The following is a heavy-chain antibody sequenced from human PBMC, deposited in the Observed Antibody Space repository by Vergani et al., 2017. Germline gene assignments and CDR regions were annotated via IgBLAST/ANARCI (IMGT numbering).Heavy chain of an antibody. CDR2: IIPIFGTA. Sequence: QVQLVQSGAEVKKPGSSVKVSCKASGGTFSSYALSWVRQAPGQGLEWMGRIIPIFGTANYAQKFQGRVTITADESTSTAYMELSSLRSEDTAVYYCARDGGPYSRGWYEGDYWGQGSLVTVSS. J-gene: IGHJ4*02. CDR3: ARDGGPYSRGWYEGDY. V-gene: IGHV1-69*13. D-gene: IGHD6-19*01. CDR1: GGTFSSYA.